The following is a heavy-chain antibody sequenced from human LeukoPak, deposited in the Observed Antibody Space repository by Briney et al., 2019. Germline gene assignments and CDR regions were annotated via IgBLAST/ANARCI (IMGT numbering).Heavy chain of an antibody. CDR2: IKQDGSEK. V-gene: IGHV3-7*04. Sequence: GGSLRLSCSASGFIFSNYWMTWVHQAPGKGLEWVANIKQDGSEKYYVDSVKGRFTISRDNAKKSLYLQMNSLRAEDTAAYFCARDMIILQSWGQGTLVTVSS. CDR3: ARDMIILQS. CDR1: GFIFSNYW. D-gene: IGHD3-16*01. J-gene: IGHJ5*02.